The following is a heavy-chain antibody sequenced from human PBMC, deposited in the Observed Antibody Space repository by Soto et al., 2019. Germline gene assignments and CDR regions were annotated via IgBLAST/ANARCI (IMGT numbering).Heavy chain of an antibody. CDR1: GFTFSSYA. V-gene: IGHV3-23*01. CDR2: ISGSGGST. J-gene: IGHJ4*02. Sequence: GGSLRLACAASGFTFSSYAMSWVRQAPGKGLEWVSAISGSGGSTYYADSVKGRFTISRDNSKNTLYLQMNSLRAEDTAVYYCAKDESPWYGGPFDYWGQGTLVTVSS. D-gene: IGHD1-26*01. CDR3: AKDESPWYGGPFDY.